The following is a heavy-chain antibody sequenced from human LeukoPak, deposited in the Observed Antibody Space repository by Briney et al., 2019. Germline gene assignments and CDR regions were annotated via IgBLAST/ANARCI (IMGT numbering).Heavy chain of an antibody. J-gene: IGHJ3*02. D-gene: IGHD5-12*01. Sequence: GESLKFSCKGSGYIFTSYWIGWVRQLAREGLGWMGIIYPGGSDTRDSPSFQGQVTISADKSISTAYLQWSSPKASDTAMYYCARGGYSGYVGAFDIWGQGTMVTVSS. CDR1: GYIFTSYW. CDR2: IYPGGSDT. CDR3: ARGGYSGYVGAFDI. V-gene: IGHV5-51*01.